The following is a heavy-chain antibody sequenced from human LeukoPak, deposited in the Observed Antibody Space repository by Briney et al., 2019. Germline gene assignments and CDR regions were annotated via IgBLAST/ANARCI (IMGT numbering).Heavy chain of an antibody. CDR3: ARVAVVGATASLDV. J-gene: IGHJ6*04. CDR2: IYYSGST. D-gene: IGHD1-26*01. V-gene: IGHV4-59*01. CDR1: GGSISSYY. Sequence: SETLSLTCTVSGGSISSYYWSWIRQPPGKGLEWVGYIYYSGSTKYNPSLKSRVTISVDTSKNQFSLKLSSVTAADTAVYYCARVAVVGATASLDVWGKGTTVTVSS.